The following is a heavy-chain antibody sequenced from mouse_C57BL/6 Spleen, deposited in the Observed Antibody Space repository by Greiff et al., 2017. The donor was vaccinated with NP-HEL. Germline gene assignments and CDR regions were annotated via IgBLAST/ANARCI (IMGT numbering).Heavy chain of an antibody. CDR2: IYPGGGYT. J-gene: IGHJ1*03. D-gene: IGHD1-1*01. CDR1: GYTFTNYW. CDR3: ARRGITTVVATGYWYFDV. Sequence: QVQLQQSGAELVRPGTSVKMSCKASGYTFTNYWIGWAKQRPGHGLAWIGDIYPGGGYTNYNEKFKGKATLTADKSSSTAYMQFSSLTSEDSAIYYCARRGITTVVATGYWYFDVWGTGTTVTVSS. V-gene: IGHV1-63*01.